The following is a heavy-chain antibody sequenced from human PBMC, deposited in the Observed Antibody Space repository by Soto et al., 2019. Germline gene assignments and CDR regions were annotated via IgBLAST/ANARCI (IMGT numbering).Heavy chain of an antibody. V-gene: IGHV1-45*02. CDR1: GNTFTYRY. Sequence: QMQLVQSGAEVKKTGSSVTVSCKALGNTFTYRYLHWVRQAPGQALEWMGWITPFSGDVHYAQKFQARVTITRDRSINAAYRRMSSLRSEETAMYYCASGGAGSGPFTWELPDHWGQGTLVTVSS. D-gene: IGHD1-26*01. CDR2: ITPFSGDV. J-gene: IGHJ4*02. CDR3: ASGGAGSGPFTWELPDH.